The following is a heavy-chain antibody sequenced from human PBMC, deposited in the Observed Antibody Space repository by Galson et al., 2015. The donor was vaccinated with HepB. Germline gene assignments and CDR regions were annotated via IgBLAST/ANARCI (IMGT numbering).Heavy chain of an antibody. CDR3: AREQNSGSYQGYYYYGMDV. V-gene: IGHV1-46*01. CDR2: INPSGGST. D-gene: IGHD1-26*01. CDR1: GYTFTSYY. Sequence: SVKVSCKASGYTFTSYYMHWVRQAPGQGLEWMGIINPSGGSTSYAQKFQGRVTITADKSTSTAYMELSSLRSEDTAVYYCAREQNSGSYQGYYYYGMDVWGQGTTVTVSS. J-gene: IGHJ6*02.